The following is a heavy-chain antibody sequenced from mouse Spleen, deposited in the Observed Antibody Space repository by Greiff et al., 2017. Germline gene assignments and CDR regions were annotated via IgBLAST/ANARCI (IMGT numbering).Heavy chain of an antibody. CDR2: IYPGSGNT. Sequence: QVQLKQSGAELVRPGASVKLSCKASGYTFTDYYINWVKQRPGQGLEWIARIYPGSGNTYYNEKFKGKATLTAEKSSSTAYMQLSSLTSEDSAVYFCARDYYGSSYEGLDAMDYWGQGTSVTVSS. D-gene: IGHD1-1*01. J-gene: IGHJ4*01. CDR3: ARDYYGSSYEGLDAMDY. CDR1: GYTFTDYY. V-gene: IGHV1-76*01.